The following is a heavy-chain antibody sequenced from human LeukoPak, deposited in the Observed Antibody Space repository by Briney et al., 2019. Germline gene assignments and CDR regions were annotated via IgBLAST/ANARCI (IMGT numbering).Heavy chain of an antibody. Sequence: ASVKVSCKASGGTFSSYSISWVRQAPGQGLEWMGGIIPIFGTANYAQKFQGRVTITADESTSTAYMELSSLRSEDTAVYYCAREVHGVPAATHYYYYYMDVWGKGTTVTVSS. CDR3: AREVHGVPAATHYYYYYMDV. V-gene: IGHV1-69*01. D-gene: IGHD2-2*01. CDR1: GGTFSSYS. J-gene: IGHJ6*03. CDR2: IIPIFGTA.